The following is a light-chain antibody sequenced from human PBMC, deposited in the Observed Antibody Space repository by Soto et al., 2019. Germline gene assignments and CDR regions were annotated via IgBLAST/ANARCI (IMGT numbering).Light chain of an antibody. CDR1: QSVSDY. V-gene: IGKV3D-15*01. J-gene: IGKJ4*01. CDR3: QQYNNWPLT. CDR2: GAS. Sequence: EIVFTQSPSTLSLSPGERATLSCRASQSVSDYLAWYQQKPGQAPRLLFYGASTRATDIPVRFSGSGSGTEFTLTISSLQSEDFAVYYCQQYNNWPLTFGGGTKVDIK.